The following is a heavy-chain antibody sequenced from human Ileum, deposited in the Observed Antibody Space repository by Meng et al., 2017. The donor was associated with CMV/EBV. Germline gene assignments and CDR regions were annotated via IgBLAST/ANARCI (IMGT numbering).Heavy chain of an antibody. V-gene: IGHV4-30-4*01. Sequence: QAQLQESGPGLVKPSQTLSLTCTVSGDSLSTGDYYWSWIRQPPGKGPEWIGYIYYSGSTLYNPSLKSPVTISLDKSKNQFSLRLRSVTAADTAVYFCAREGGGWYFDSWGQGTLVTASS. CDR1: GDSLSTGDYY. CDR3: AREGGGWYFDS. CDR2: IYYSGST. J-gene: IGHJ4*02. D-gene: IGHD6-19*01.